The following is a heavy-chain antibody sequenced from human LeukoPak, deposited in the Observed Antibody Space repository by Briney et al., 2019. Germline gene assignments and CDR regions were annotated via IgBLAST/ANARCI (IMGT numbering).Heavy chain of an antibody. CDR1: GFNLRSYA. CDR2: ITYDGSNK. D-gene: IGHD2-2*01. Sequence: GRSLSLSCAASGFNLRSYAMHRVRQAPGKGLEWVAGITYDGSNKYYADSVKGRFTISRDNSKNTQYLQMNSLRAEDTAVYYCARDVSLVPARPSGPDYWGQGALVTVSS. J-gene: IGHJ4*02. CDR3: ARDVSLVPARPSGPDY. V-gene: IGHV3-30-3*01.